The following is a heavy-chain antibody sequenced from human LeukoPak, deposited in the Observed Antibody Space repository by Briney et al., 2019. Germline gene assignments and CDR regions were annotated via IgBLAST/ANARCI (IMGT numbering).Heavy chain of an antibody. CDR3: AKDQVVPFDY. J-gene: IGHJ4*02. CDR1: GFTFSSYG. D-gene: IGHD2-2*01. Sequence: GGSLRLSCAASGFTFSSYGMIWVRQAPGKGLEWVSYISGSDTTTHYADSVKGRFTISRDNSKNTLYLQMNSLRAEDTAVYFCAKDQVVPFDYWGQGTLVTVSS. V-gene: IGHV3-23*01. CDR2: ISGSDTTT.